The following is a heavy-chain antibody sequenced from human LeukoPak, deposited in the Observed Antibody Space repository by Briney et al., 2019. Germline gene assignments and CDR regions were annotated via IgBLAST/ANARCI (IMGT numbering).Heavy chain of an antibody. Sequence: GGSLRLSCAASGFIFSTYEMNWVRQAPGKGLEWLSYISYNGRSIYYADSVKGRFTISRDNSKNTLYLQMNSLRAEDTAVYYCAKVDSPYCSGGSCYSIFDYWGQGTLVTVSS. J-gene: IGHJ4*02. V-gene: IGHV3-48*03. CDR1: GFIFSTYE. CDR2: ISYNGRSI. D-gene: IGHD2-15*01. CDR3: AKVDSPYCSGGSCYSIFDY.